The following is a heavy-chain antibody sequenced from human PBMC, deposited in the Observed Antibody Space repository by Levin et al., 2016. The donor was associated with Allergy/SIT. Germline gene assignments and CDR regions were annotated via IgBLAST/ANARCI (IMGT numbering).Heavy chain of an antibody. Sequence: WIRQPPGKGLEWIGYIYYSGSTNYNPSLKSRVTISVDTSKNQFSLKLSSVTAADTAVYYCARAAARGIVGATHDWGQGTLVTVSS. CDR3: ARAAARGIVGATHD. D-gene: IGHD1-26*01. V-gene: IGHV4-59*01. J-gene: IGHJ4*02. CDR2: IYYSGST.